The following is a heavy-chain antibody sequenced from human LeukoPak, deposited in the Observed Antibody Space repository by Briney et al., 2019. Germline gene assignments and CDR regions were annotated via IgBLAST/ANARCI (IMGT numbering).Heavy chain of an antibody. V-gene: IGHV1-46*01. CDR2: INPSGGST. Sequence: ASVKVSCKASGYTLTSYYMHWVRQAPGQGLEWMGIINPSGGSTSYAQKFQGRVTMTRDTSTSTVYMELSSLRSEDTAVYYCARVATGRTLDYWGQGTLVTVSS. J-gene: IGHJ4*02. CDR3: ARVATGRTLDY. CDR1: GYTLTSYY. D-gene: IGHD1-1*01.